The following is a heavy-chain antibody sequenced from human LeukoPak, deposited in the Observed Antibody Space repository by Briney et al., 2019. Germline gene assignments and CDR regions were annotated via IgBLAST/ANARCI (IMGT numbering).Heavy chain of an antibody. CDR2: IYPGDSDT. CDR3: ARHWYVNSAGDY. CDR1: GYSFTGYW. V-gene: IGHV5-51*01. D-gene: IGHD1-1*01. J-gene: IGHJ4*02. Sequence: RGESLKISCKGSGYSFTGYWIGWVRQMPGKGLEWMGIIYPGDSDTRYSPSFQGQVTISVDKSISTAYLQWSSLKASDTAMYYCARHWYVNSAGDYWGQGTLVTVSS.